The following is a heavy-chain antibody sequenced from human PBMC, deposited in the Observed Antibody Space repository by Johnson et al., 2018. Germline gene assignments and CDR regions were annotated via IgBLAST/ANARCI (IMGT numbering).Heavy chain of an antibody. Sequence: VQLVQSGTEVKKPGESLKISCRGSGYTFASYWIGWVRQMPGKGLEWMGVIYPGDSDIRYSPSFQGQVTISVAKSINTAYLRWSGLKASDTDIYYCAGPDSSGWYCHPFGLWGPVTTVIVSA. CDR1: GYTFASYW. CDR3: AGPDSSGWYCHPFGL. CDR2: IYPGDSDI. J-gene: IGHJ3*01. D-gene: IGHD6-19*01. V-gene: IGHV5-51*03.